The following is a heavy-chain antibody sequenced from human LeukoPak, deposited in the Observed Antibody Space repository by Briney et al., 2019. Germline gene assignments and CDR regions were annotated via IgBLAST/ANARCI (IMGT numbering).Heavy chain of an antibody. V-gene: IGHV4-34*01. Sequence: WETLSLTCAVYGGSFSGYYWSWIRQPPGKGLEWIGEINHSGSTNYNPSLKSRVTISVDTSKNQFSLKLGSVIAADTAVYYCARGAPITMIVVVISRRYFDLWGRGTLVTVSS. J-gene: IGHJ2*01. CDR3: ARGAPITMIVVVISRRYFDL. CDR2: INHSGST. CDR1: GGSFSGYY. D-gene: IGHD3-22*01.